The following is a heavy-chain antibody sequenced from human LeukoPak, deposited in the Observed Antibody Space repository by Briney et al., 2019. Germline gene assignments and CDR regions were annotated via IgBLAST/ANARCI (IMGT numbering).Heavy chain of an antibody. Sequence: GGSLRLSCAASGFPFSDHWMNWVRQAPGKGLEWVANMNLDGSETYYVDSVKGRFTISRDNAKSTLYLQLDSLRVEDTAMYYCARSLSSPVTNYWGQGTLVTVYS. D-gene: IGHD2-2*01. J-gene: IGHJ4*02. CDR1: GFPFSDHW. CDR2: MNLDGSET. CDR3: ARSLSSPVTNY. V-gene: IGHV3-7*01.